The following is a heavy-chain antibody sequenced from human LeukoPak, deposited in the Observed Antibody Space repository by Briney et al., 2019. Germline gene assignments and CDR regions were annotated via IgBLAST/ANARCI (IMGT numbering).Heavy chain of an antibody. CDR3: AGSSRIAAAGWE. V-gene: IGHV4-31*03. J-gene: IGHJ4*02. CDR1: GGSISSGGYY. Sequence: SETLSLTCTVSGGSISSGGYYWSWIRQHPGKGLEWIGYIYYSGSTYYNPSLKSRVTISEDTSKNQFSLKLSSVTAADTAMYYCAGSSRIAAAGWEWGQGTLVTVSS. CDR2: IYYSGST. D-gene: IGHD6-13*01.